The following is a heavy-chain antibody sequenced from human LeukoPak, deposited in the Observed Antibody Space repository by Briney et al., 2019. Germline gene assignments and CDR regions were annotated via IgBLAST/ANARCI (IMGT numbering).Heavy chain of an antibody. CDR2: ISSSSSYI. CDR1: GFTFSSDS. D-gene: IGHD6-13*01. V-gene: IGHV3-21*01. CDR3: ATSHSSSWYAFYYYYMDV. Sequence: PGGSLRLSCAASGFTFSSDSMNWVRQAPGKGLEWVSSISSSSSYIYYADSVKGRFTISRDNAKNSLYLQMNSLRAEDTAVYYCATSHSSSWYAFYYYYMDVWGKGTTVTVSS. J-gene: IGHJ6*03.